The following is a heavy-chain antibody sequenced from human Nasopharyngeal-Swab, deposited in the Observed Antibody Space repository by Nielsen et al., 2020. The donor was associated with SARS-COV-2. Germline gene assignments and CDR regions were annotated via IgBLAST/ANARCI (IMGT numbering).Heavy chain of an antibody. V-gene: IGHV3-23*01. J-gene: IGHJ4*02. CDR1: GFTFSSYA. D-gene: IGHD3-10*01. CDR2: ISGSGGST. Sequence: GESLKISCAASGFTFSSYAMSWVRQAPGKGLEWVSAISGSGGSTYYADSVKGRFTISRDDAKSSLFLQMNSLRVEDTAVYYCVRDLYYGFDHWGQGTLVTVSS. CDR3: VRDLYYGFDH.